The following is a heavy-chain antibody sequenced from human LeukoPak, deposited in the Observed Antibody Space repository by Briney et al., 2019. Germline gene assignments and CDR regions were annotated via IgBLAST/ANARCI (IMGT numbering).Heavy chain of an antibody. Sequence: ASVKVSCKASGYTFTNYYMHWVRQAPGQGLEWMGIINPSGGSTSYAQKFQGRVTMTRDTSISTAYMELSRLRSDDTAVYYCARELYDILTGYYPPQQWFDPWGQGTLVTVSS. D-gene: IGHD3-9*01. J-gene: IGHJ5*02. CDR1: GYTFTNYY. V-gene: IGHV1-46*01. CDR2: INPSGGST. CDR3: ARELYDILTGYYPPQQWFDP.